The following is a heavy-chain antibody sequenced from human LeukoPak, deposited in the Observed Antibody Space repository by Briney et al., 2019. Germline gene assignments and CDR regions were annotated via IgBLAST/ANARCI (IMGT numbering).Heavy chain of an antibody. Sequence: PGGSLRLSCAASGFTFSSYGMNWVRQAPGQGLEWVAVISYDGSNKYYADSVKGRFTISRDNSKNTLYLQMNSLRAEDTAVYYCARFDPGYNFDYWGQGTLVTVSS. CDR1: GFTFSSYG. V-gene: IGHV3-30*03. CDR2: ISYDGSNK. J-gene: IGHJ4*02. D-gene: IGHD1-1*01. CDR3: ARFDPGYNFDY.